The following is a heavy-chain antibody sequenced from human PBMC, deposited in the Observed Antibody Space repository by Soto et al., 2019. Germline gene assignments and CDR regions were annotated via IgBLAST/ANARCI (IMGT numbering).Heavy chain of an antibody. D-gene: IGHD3-9*01. Sequence: GRSLRLSCAASGFTFSSYAMSWVRQAPGKGLEWVSAISGSGGSTYYADSVKGRFTISRDNSKNTLYLQMNSLRAEDTAVYYCAKWPVYYDILTGPFDYWGQGTLVTVSS. V-gene: IGHV3-23*01. CDR3: AKWPVYYDILTGPFDY. CDR1: GFTFSSYA. CDR2: ISGSGGST. J-gene: IGHJ4*02.